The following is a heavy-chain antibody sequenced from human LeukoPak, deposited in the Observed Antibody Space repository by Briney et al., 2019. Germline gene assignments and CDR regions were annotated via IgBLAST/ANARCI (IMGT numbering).Heavy chain of an antibody. CDR2: INHSEST. CDR3: ASGFSGSYKRFDY. CDR1: GGSFSGYY. D-gene: IGHD1-26*01. Sequence: PSETLSLTCAVYGGSFSGYYWSWIRQPPGKGLEWIGEINHSESTNYNPSLKSRVTISVDTSKNQFSLKLSSVTAADTAVYYCASGFSGSYKRFDYWGQGTLVTVSS. J-gene: IGHJ4*02. V-gene: IGHV4-34*01.